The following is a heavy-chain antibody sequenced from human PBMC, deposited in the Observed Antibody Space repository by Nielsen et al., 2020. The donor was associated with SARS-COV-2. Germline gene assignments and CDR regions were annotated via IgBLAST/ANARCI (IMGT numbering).Heavy chain of an antibody. CDR1: GFTLNAYG. CDR3: AKEGPPLRYFDWGYGMDV. Sequence: GGSLRLSCAASGFTLNAYGMHWVRQAPGKGLEWVALISYDGSDKYYADSVKGRFTISRDNSKSTLYLQMNSLRPEDTAVYYCAKEGPPLRYFDWGYGMDVWGQGTTVTVSS. CDR2: ISYDGSDK. V-gene: IGHV3-30*18. D-gene: IGHD3-9*01. J-gene: IGHJ6*02.